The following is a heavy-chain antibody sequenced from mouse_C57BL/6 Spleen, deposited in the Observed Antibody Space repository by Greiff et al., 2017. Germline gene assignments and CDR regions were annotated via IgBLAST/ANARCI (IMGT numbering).Heavy chain of an antibody. CDR2: ISGGGGNT. Sequence: EVKLMESGGGLVKPGGSLKLSCAASGFTFSSYTMSWVRQTPEKRLEWVATISGGGGNTYYPDSVKGRFTISRDNAKNTLYLQMSSLRSEDTALYYCARGWGYFDYWGQGTTLTVSS. J-gene: IGHJ2*01. CDR1: GFTFSSYT. V-gene: IGHV5-9*01. CDR3: ARGWGYFDY. D-gene: IGHD3-3*01.